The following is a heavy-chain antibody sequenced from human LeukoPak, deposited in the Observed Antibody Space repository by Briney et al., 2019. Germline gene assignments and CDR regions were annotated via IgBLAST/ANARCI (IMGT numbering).Heavy chain of an antibody. CDR1: GYTFARYY. J-gene: IGHJ5*02. CDR2: INPSGVST. CDR3: ARGAYYDSSGSFDP. D-gene: IGHD3-22*01. Sequence: ASVKVSCKASGYTFARYYIHWVRQAPGQGLEGMGIINPSGVSTRYAQKFQGRVTMTRDTSTSTVYMELSSLRSDDTAVYYCARGAYYDSSGSFDPWGQGTLVTVSS. V-gene: IGHV1-46*01.